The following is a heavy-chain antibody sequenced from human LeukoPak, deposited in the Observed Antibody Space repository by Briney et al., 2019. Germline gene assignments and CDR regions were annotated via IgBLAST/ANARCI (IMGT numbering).Heavy chain of an antibody. J-gene: IGHJ6*03. CDR1: GGSFSGYY. Sequence: SGTLPLTCAVYGGSFSGYYWSWIRQPPGKGLEWIGEINHGGSTKYNPYPKSRVTISVDTSKNPFSLKLSSVTAADSAVYYCASLPPGYMDVWGKGTTVTISS. CDR2: INHGGST. CDR3: ASLPPGYMDV. V-gene: IGHV4-34*01.